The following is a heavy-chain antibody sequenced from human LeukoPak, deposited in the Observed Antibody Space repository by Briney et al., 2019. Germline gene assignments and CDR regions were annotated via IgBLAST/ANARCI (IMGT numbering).Heavy chain of an antibody. CDR2: ISGSGGSA. D-gene: IGHD3-22*01. Sequence: GGSLRLSCAASGFTFSSYGMSWVRQAPGKGLEWVSAISGSGGSAYYADSVKGRFTISRDNSKNTLYLQMNSLRAEDTAVYYCAKVTNYYDSKYIDFWGQGTLVTVSS. CDR1: GFTFSSYG. J-gene: IGHJ4*02. CDR3: AKVTNYYDSKYIDF. V-gene: IGHV3-23*01.